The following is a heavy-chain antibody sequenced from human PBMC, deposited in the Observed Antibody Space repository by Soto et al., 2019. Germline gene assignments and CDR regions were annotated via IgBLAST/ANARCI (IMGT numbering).Heavy chain of an antibody. CDR1: GVTFSASG. J-gene: IGHJ2*01. V-gene: IGHV3-73*01. Sequence: GFLRLSCAAAGVTFSASGIHWVRQATGKGLEWLGRIRSKDNNYATAYAASMKGRFTVSRDDSKNTAYLQMNSLRAEDTAVYYCAKDPRPPTVTTYWYFDLWGRGPLVTVSS. D-gene: IGHD4-17*01. CDR2: IRSKDNNYAT. CDR3: AKDPRPPTVTTYWYFDL.